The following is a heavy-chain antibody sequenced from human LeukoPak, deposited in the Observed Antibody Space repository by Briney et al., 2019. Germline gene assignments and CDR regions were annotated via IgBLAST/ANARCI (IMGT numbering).Heavy chain of an antibody. V-gene: IGHV1-69*06. J-gene: IGHJ5*02. CDR3: ARERMETLPNCFDP. CDR2: IIPLFDTA. Sequence: SVKVSCKASGDTFSNYAISWVRQAPGQVLDWIGRIIPLFDTADYAQKFQGRVTITADKSTSTVHMQLSSLRSEDTAIYYCARERMETLPNCFDPWGQGTLVTVSS. CDR1: GDTFSNYA. D-gene: IGHD1-1*01.